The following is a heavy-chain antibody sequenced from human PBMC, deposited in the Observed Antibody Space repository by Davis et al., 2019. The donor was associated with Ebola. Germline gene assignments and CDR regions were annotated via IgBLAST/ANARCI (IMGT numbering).Heavy chain of an antibody. CDR2: INHSGST. CDR3: ARSRAIPYYYYGMDV. J-gene: IGHJ6*02. Sequence: SETLSLTCTVSGGSISSGGYYWSWIRQPPGKGLEWIGEINHSGSTNYNPSLKSRVTISVDKSKNQFSLKLSSVTAADTAVYYCARSRAIPYYYYGMDVWGQGTTVTVSS. CDR1: GGSISSGGYY. V-gene: IGHV4-39*07. D-gene: IGHD5-24*01.